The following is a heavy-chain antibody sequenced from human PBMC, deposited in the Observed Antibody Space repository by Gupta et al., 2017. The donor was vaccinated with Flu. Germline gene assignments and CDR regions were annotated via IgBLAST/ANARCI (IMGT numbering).Heavy chain of an antibody. CDR3: ARDLSQVVVVAATEEYYYYYGMDV. CDR2: ISSSSSYI. V-gene: IGHV3-21*01. Sequence: EVRLVESGGGLVTPGGSLRRFCAASGLTSSSSSMDWVRQAAGRGLEWVSYISSSSSYIYYADSVKGLFTSSRDNATNSLYLQMDSLRAEYTAVYYCARDLSQVVVVAATEEYYYYYGMDVWGQGTTVTVSS. D-gene: IGHD2-15*01. CDR1: GLTSSSSS. J-gene: IGHJ6*02.